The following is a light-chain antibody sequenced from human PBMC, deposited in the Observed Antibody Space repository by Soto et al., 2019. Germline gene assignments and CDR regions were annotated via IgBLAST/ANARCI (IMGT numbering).Light chain of an antibody. CDR2: GAS. V-gene: IGKV1-27*01. Sequence: DIQMTQSPSSLSASVGDRVTITCRASQGISNFLAWYQQKPGKVPSVLIYGASTWRSGVPSRFSGSGSGTDFTLIISSLQPEDFATYSWQLHNRAPLTFRPGNKLDIK. J-gene: IGKJ3*01. CDR1: QGISNF. CDR3: QLHNRAPLT.